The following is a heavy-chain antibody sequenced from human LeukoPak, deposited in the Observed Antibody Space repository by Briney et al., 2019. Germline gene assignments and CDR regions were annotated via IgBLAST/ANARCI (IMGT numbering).Heavy chain of an antibody. V-gene: IGHV4-34*01. CDR2: INLSGST. J-gene: IGHJ5*02. D-gene: IGHD3-10*01. Sequence: SETLSLTCAVYGGSLSHYYWSWIRQPPGKGLEWIGEINLSGSTNYNPSLKSRVTISVDMSKNQFSLELTSVTAADTAVYYCARGPASGSNFAWFDPWGQGTLVTVSS. CDR3: ARGPASGSNFAWFDP. CDR1: GGSLSHYY.